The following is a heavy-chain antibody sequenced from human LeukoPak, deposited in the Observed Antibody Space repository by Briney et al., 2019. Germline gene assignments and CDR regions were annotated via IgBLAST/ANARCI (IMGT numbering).Heavy chain of an antibody. Sequence: GGSLRLSCAASGFTFSSYSMNWVRQAPGKGLEWVSSISSSSSYIYYADSVKGRFTISRDNDKNSLYLQMNSLRAEDTAVYYCARRAYYDFWSGSGYFDYWGQGTLVTVSS. J-gene: IGHJ4*02. V-gene: IGHV3-21*01. D-gene: IGHD3-3*01. CDR3: ARRAYYDFWSGSGYFDY. CDR2: ISSSSSYI. CDR1: GFTFSSYS.